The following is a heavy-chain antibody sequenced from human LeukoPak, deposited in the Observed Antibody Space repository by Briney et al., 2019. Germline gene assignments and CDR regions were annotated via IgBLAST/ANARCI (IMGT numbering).Heavy chain of an antibody. J-gene: IGHJ4*02. V-gene: IGHV3-30*02. CDR3: ARENSDTPFDY. CDR1: EFTFSSYG. Sequence: GGSLRLSCAASEFTFSSYGMHWVRQAPGKGLEWVTFMYDGSSKYYADSVKGRFTISRDNAKNSLYLQMNSLRAEDTAVYYCARENSDTPFDYWGQGTLVTVSS. CDR2: MYDGSSK. D-gene: IGHD2/OR15-2a*01.